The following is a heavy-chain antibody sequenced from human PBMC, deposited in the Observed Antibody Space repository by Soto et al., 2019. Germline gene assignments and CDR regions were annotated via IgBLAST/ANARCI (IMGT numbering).Heavy chain of an antibody. V-gene: IGHV3-23*01. CDR3: AKGKSTGDIDWFDP. CDR2: LIGGHYGT. D-gene: IGHD3-10*01. Sequence: GGSLRISCTASGFTLQNYAMAWVRQAPGKGLEWVSTLIGGHYGTAYSYSVKGRFTVSRDNSKNCLYLQMNSPGVEDTAMYFCAKGKSTGDIDWFDPWGQGSLVTVSS. J-gene: IGHJ5*02. CDR1: GFTLQNYA.